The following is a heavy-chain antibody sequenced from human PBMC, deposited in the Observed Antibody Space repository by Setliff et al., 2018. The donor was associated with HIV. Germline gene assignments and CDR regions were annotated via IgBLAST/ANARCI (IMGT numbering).Heavy chain of an antibody. D-gene: IGHD4-17*01. J-gene: IGHJ3*01. CDR3: ARVQMAYAAFDV. CDR2: IYYSGST. CDR1: GYSISSGYY. V-gene: IGHV4-38-2*01. Sequence: SETLSLTCAVSGYSISSGYYWGWIRQPPGKGLEWIGSIYYSGSTYYNPSLKSRVTISADTSKNQFSLKLSSVTAADTAVYYCARVQMAYAAFDVWGQGTMVTVSS.